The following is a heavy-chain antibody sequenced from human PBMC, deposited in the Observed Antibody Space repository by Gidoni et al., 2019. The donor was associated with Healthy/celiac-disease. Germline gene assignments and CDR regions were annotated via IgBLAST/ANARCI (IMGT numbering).Heavy chain of an antibody. D-gene: IGHD2-2*01. CDR1: GFTFRSYA. CDR2: ISGSGGST. V-gene: IGHV3-23*01. Sequence: EVQLLESGGGLVQPGGSLRLSFADSGFTFRSYAMLWVLQAPGKGLEWVSAISGSGGSTDYADSVKGQFTIYRDNSKNTMYLKMNSLRAEDTALYYCAKDRGDVVPAATKNKGRVDDFDYGGQGTLVTVSS. J-gene: IGHJ4*02. CDR3: AKDRGDVVPAATKNKGRVDDFDY.